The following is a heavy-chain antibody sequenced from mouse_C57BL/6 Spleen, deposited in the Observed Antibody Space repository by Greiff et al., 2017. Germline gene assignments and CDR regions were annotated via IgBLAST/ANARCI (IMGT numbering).Heavy chain of an antibody. V-gene: IGHV1-80*01. CDR1: GYAFSSYW. CDR2: IYPGDGDT. D-gene: IGHD1-1*01. J-gene: IGHJ2*01. Sequence: QVHVKQSGAELVKPGASVKISCKASGYAFSSYWMNWVKQRPGKGLEWIGQIYPGDGDTNYNGKFKGKATLTADKSSSTAYMQLSSLTSEDSAVYFCVLFITTVVATDYWGQGTTLTVSS. CDR3: VLFITTVVATDY.